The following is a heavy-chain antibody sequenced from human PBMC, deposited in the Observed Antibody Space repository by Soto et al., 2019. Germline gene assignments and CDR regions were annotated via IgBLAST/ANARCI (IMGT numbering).Heavy chain of an antibody. CDR2: ISRSGNT. Sequence: SETLALTCAFYGGSLSGYYWSWIRQSPGKGLEWIGDISRSGNTNYNPSLKSRVTISRDTSKNQFSLSMTSVTAADTAFYYCLRRSKKTGTQLVGFEPWGKGTLVTVSS. J-gene: IGHJ5*02. CDR3: LRRSKKTGTQLVGFEP. D-gene: IGHD1-7*01. V-gene: IGHV4-34*01. CDR1: GGSLSGYY.